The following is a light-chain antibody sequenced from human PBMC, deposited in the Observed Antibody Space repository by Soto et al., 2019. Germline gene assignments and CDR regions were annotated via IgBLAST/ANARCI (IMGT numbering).Light chain of an antibody. Sequence: DVQMTQSPSAMSASVGDRVTITCRASQDISRFLAWFQQKPGKAPERLIYDTSSLQPGVPSRFSGSGSGTEFTLAISGLQHEDFATYYSLQHNSYPYTFGQGTKLESK. V-gene: IGKV1-17*03. CDR2: DTS. CDR1: QDISRF. CDR3: LQHNSYPYT. J-gene: IGKJ2*01.